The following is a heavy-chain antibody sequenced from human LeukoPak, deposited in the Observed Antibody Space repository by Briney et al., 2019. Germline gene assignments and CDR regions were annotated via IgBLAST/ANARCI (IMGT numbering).Heavy chain of an antibody. CDR1: GFTFDDYA. CDR2: ISWNSGSI. CDR3: AKTQERSGIAAAGTDAFDI. J-gene: IGHJ3*02. Sequence: PGGSLRLSCAASGFTFDDYAMHWVRQAPGKGLEWVSGISWNSGSIGYADSVKGRFTISRDNAKNSLYLQMNSLRAEDTALCYCAKTQERSGIAAAGTDAFDIWGQGTMVTVSS. V-gene: IGHV3-9*01. D-gene: IGHD6-13*01.